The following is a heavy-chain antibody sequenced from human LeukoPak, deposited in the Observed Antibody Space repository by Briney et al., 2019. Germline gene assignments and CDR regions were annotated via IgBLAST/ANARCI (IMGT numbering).Heavy chain of an antibody. CDR2: INPNSGGT. V-gene: IGHV1-2*02. Sequence: ASVKVSCKAAGYTFTDYYIQWVRQAPGQGLERMGWINPNSGGTNCAQKFQGRVTVTRDTSISTVYMELSSLRSDDTAVYYRARGKSSFYWGQGTLVTVSS. CDR3: ARGKSSFY. J-gene: IGHJ4*02. CDR1: GYTFTDYY.